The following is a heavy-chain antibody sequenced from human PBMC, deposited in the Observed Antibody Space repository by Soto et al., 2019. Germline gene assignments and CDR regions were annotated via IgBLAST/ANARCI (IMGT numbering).Heavy chain of an antibody. CDR3: TTDAVAVAGYDY. CDR2: IKSKTDGGTT. J-gene: IGHJ4*02. D-gene: IGHD6-19*01. V-gene: IGHV3-15*07. Sequence: GGSLRLSCAASGFRFHDARMNWVRPAPGKGLEWVGRIKSKTDGGTTDYAAPVKGRFTISRDDSKNTLYLQMSSLKTEDTAVYYCTTDAVAVAGYDYWGQGTLVTVSS. CDR1: GFRFHDAR.